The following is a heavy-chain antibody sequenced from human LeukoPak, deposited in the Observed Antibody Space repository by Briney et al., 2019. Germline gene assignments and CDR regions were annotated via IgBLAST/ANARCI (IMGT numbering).Heavy chain of an antibody. J-gene: IGHJ4*02. CDR3: ARESNSGWYFY. CDR2: ISGSAINI. CDR1: GFTFSDYY. Sequence: GGSLRLSCAASGFTFSDYYMSWIRQAPGKGLEWVSHISGSAINIYYADSVKGRFTISRDNAKNSLYLQMNSLRAEDTAVYYCARESNSGWYFYWGQGTLVTVSS. D-gene: IGHD6-19*01. V-gene: IGHV3-11*04.